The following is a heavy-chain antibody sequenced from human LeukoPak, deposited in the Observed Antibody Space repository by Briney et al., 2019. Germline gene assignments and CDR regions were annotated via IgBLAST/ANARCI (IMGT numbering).Heavy chain of an antibody. CDR3: ARAYGGNYFDY. V-gene: IGHV3-74*01. D-gene: IGHD4-17*01. Sequence: GGSLRLSCAASGFTFSRYWMHWARQAPGKGLVWVSYTNTDGKITSYADSVNGRFTISRHNAKNTLYLQMNSLRAEDAAVFYCARAYGGNYFDYWGQGTRVTVSS. CDR1: GFTFSRYW. J-gene: IGHJ4*02. CDR2: TNTDGKIT.